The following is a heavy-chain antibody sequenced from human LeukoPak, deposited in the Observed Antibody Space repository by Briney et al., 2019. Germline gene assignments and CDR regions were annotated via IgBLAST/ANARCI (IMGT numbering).Heavy chain of an antibody. J-gene: IGHJ4*02. Sequence: SETLSLTCAHYGGSFSGYYWSWIRQPPGKGLEWIGEINHSGSTNYNPSLKSRVTISVDTSKNQFSLKLSSVTAADTAVYYCARGRRGHIVVVVAAGYYFDYWGQGTLVTVSS. CDR1: GGSFSGYY. V-gene: IGHV4-34*01. CDR2: INHSGST. D-gene: IGHD2-15*01. CDR3: ARGRRGHIVVVVAAGYYFDY.